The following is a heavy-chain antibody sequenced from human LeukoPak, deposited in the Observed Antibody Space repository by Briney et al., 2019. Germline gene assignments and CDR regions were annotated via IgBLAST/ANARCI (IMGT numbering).Heavy chain of an antibody. J-gene: IGHJ4*02. V-gene: IGHV4-61*09. CDR1: GGSITRGGYF. Sequence: PSETLSLTCTVSGGSITRGGYFWSWIRQPAGKGLEWIGHMDTIGIITYNPSLKSRVTISADTSKHQISLRLSSVTAADTAVYYCGRDRPDLSGTPSFFDSWGQGTLVTVAS. CDR2: MDTIGII. CDR3: GRDRPDLSGTPSFFDS. D-gene: IGHD1-7*01.